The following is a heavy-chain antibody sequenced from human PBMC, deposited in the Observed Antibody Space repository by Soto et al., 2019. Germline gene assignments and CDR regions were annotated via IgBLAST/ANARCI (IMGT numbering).Heavy chain of an antibody. V-gene: IGHV3-23*01. CDR3: AKGVYGHYYFDY. J-gene: IGHJ4*02. CDR2: ISGSGGST. Sequence: GGSLRLSCAASGFTFNNYAMSWVRQAPGKGLEWVSAISGSGGSTYYADSVKGRFTISRDNSKNTLYLQMNSLRAEDTAVYYCAKGVYGHYYFDYWGQGTLVTVSS. D-gene: IGHD3-10*01. CDR1: GFTFNNYA.